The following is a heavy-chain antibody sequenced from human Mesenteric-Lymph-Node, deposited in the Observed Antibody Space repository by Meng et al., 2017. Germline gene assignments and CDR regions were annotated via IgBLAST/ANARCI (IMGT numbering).Heavy chain of an antibody. J-gene: IGHJ2*01. Sequence: GPGVLEPSRTLHLTCPASGVAIISYYWSLIRQPPGKGLEWIWHIYYSGSTNSNPSLKSRFTMSVDPSKNQFSLKLSSVTATDTAVYYCARQWSFDLWGRGTLVTVSS. CDR3: ARQWSFDL. CDR2: IYYSGST. V-gene: IGHV4-59*08. CDR1: GVAIISYY.